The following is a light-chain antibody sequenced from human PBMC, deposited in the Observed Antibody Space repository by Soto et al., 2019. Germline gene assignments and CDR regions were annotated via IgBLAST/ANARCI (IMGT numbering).Light chain of an antibody. Sequence: EFVLTQSPGTPSLSPGERATLSCRASQSLSSSYLAWYQQKPGQAPRLLIYGASSRATGIPDRFSGSGSGTDFTLTISRLEPEDFAVYYCQQYGSSPWTFGQGTKVEIK. CDR2: GAS. CDR1: QSLSSSY. J-gene: IGKJ1*01. V-gene: IGKV3-20*01. CDR3: QQYGSSPWT.